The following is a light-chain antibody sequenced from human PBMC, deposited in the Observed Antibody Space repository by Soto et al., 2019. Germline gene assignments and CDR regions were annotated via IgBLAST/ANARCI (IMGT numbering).Light chain of an antibody. Sequence: EIVLTQSPGTLSLSPGEGATLSCRASQTISNTYLAWYQQKPGQAPRLLIYGASSRATGIPGRFSGSGSGTDFTLTISGLEPEDFAVDYCQSYGRTVFTFGPGTKVDIK. J-gene: IGKJ3*01. CDR2: GAS. CDR1: QTISNTY. CDR3: QSYGRTVFT. V-gene: IGKV3-20*01.